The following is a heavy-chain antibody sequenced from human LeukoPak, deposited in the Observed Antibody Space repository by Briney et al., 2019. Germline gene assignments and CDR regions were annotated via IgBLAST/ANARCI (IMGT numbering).Heavy chain of an antibody. Sequence: GGSLRLSCAASGFTFSSYAMHWVRQAPGKGLEWVAVISYDGSNKYYADSVKGRFTISRDNSKNTLYLQMNSLRAEDTAVYYCARDRWELLFDYWGQGTLVTLSS. CDR3: ARDRWELLFDY. J-gene: IGHJ4*02. V-gene: IGHV3-30-3*01. CDR1: GFTFSSYA. D-gene: IGHD1-26*01. CDR2: ISYDGSNK.